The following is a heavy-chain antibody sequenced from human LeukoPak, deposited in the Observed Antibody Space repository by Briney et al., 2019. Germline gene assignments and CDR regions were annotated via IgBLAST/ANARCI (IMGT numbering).Heavy chain of an antibody. J-gene: IGHJ4*02. CDR1: GFTFSNYR. CDR3: ATDYGAKI. V-gene: IGHV3-21*01. Sequence: GGSLRLSCAASGFTFSNYRMSWVRQAPGKGLEWVSSISTSSSYIYYADSVKGRFTISRDNAKSSLYLQMNSLRAEDTAVYYCATDYGAKIWGQGTLVTVSS. CDR2: ISTSSSYI. D-gene: IGHD4-23*01.